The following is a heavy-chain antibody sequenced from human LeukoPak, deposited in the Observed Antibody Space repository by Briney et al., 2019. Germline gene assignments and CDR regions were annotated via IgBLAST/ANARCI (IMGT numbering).Heavy chain of an antibody. V-gene: IGHV3-30-3*01. D-gene: IGHD3-9*01. Sequence: GGPLRLSCAASGLSFSDDAMHFVRQAPGKGLEWVAVISHDGSNKQYADSVKGRFTISRDNPKNTLCLQMNSLRAEATAVYYCARDLSGGGCDYWGQGTLVTVSS. CDR1: GLSFSDDA. CDR3: ARDLSGGGCDY. CDR2: ISHDGSNK. J-gene: IGHJ4*02.